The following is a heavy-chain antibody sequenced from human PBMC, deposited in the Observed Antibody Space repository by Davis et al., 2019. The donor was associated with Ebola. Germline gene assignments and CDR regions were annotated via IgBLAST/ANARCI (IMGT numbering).Heavy chain of an antibody. D-gene: IGHD3-10*01. V-gene: IGHV3-13*01. CDR2: IGTAGDT. J-gene: IGHJ4*02. CDR3: ARAGFGEIYFDY. Sequence: ESLKISCAASGFTFSSYDMHWVRQATGKGLEWVSAIGTAGDTYYPGSVQGRFTISREKAKNSLYLQMNSLRGEDTAVYYCARAGFGEIYFDYWGQGTLVTVSS. CDR1: GFTFSSYD.